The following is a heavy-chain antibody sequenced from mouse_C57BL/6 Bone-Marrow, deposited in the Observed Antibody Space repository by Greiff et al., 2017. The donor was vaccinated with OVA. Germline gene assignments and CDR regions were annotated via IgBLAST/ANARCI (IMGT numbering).Heavy chain of an antibody. Sequence: EVQLQESGPGMVKPSQSLSLTCTVTGYSITSGYDWHWIRHFPGNKLEWMGYISYSGSTNYNPSLKSRISITHDTSKNHFFLKLNSVTTEDTATYYCARSGSPPYAMDYWGQGTSVTVSS. J-gene: IGHJ4*01. D-gene: IGHD1-3*01. CDR1: GYSITSGYD. CDR3: ARSGSPPYAMDY. V-gene: IGHV3-1*01. CDR2: ISYSGST.